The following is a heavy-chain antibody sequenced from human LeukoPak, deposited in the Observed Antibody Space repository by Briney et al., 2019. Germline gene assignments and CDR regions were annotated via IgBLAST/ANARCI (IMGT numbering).Heavy chain of an antibody. V-gene: IGHV3-23*01. CDR3: SKAGQPVPDGSVSYYTPQPFDY. CDR1: GFTFSSYA. D-gene: IGHD3-10*01. CDR2: ISGSGGST. Sequence: AGGSLRLSCAASGFTFSSYAMSWVRQAPGKGLEWVSAISGSGGSTYYADSVKGRFTISRDNSKNTLYLQMTSLRAEDTAVYSYSKAGQPVPDGSVSYYTPQPFDYWGQGTLFTVSS. J-gene: IGHJ4*02.